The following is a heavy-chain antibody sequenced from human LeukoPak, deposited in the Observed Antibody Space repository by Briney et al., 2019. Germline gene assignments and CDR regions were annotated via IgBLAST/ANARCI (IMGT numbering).Heavy chain of an antibody. J-gene: IGHJ4*02. CDR2: IYYSGST. D-gene: IGHD1-26*01. Sequence: SETLSLTCTVSGGSISSYYWSWIRQPPGKGLEWIGYIYYSGSTNYNPSLKSRVTISVDTSKNQFSLKLSSVTAADTAVYYCARGRGSPKYYFDYWGQGTLVTVSS. V-gene: IGHV4-59*01. CDR1: GGSISSYY. CDR3: ARGRGSPKYYFDY.